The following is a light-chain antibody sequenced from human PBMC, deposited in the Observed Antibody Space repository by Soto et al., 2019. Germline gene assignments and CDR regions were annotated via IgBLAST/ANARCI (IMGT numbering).Light chain of an antibody. CDR3: PHYHKLPLT. CDR1: QSVSSN. CDR2: GAS. Sequence: EIVLTQSPATLSVSPGERATLSSRASQSVSSNLPWYQQKPGQAPRLFIYGASTRATGIPARFSGSGSGTEFTLTISRLQSEDFAVYYCPHYHKLPLTFGGGAKVEIK. V-gene: IGKV3-15*01. J-gene: IGKJ4*02.